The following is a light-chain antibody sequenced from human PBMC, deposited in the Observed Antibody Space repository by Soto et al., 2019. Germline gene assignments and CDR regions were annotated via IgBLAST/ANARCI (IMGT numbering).Light chain of an antibody. Sequence: DIQMTQSPSSLAASVGDRVTITCRTSLSITKYLDWYQQKPGKAPKLLIYAASSFRSGVPSRFSGSGSGTDFTVTISSLHPEDFATYYCHQSFSTPYTFGQGTKLEIK. CDR2: AAS. V-gene: IGKV1-39*01. J-gene: IGKJ2*01. CDR1: LSITKY. CDR3: HQSFSTPYT.